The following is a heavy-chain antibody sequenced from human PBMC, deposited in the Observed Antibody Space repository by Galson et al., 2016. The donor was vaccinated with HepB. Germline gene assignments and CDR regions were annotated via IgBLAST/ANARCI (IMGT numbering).Heavy chain of an antibody. CDR1: GFSLSISGVA. CDR2: LFWNDDK. Sequence: PALVKPTQTLTLTCTFSGFSLSISGVAVGWIRQPPGKALEWLALLFWNDDKRYSPSLKSRLTITKDTSKSQVVLTMTNIDPLDTATYFCTHSQMVTTMFFAYWGQGSLVTVSS. J-gene: IGHJ4*02. V-gene: IGHV2-5*01. D-gene: IGHD2-21*02. CDR3: THSQMVTTMFFAY.